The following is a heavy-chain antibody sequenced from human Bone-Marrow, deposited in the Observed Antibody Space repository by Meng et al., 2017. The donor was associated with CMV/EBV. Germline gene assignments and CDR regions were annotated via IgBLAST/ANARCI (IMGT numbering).Heavy chain of an antibody. Sequence: SETLSLTCTVSGGAVSSGSYYWTWIRQPPGKGLEWIGYIYYSGSTSYNPSLKSRVTISADTSKDQFSLRLNSVTAADTAVYYCARTLHPYSGAWFFDYWGQGTLVTVSS. J-gene: IGHJ4*02. CDR3: ARTLHPYSGAWFFDY. CDR1: GGAVSSGSYY. D-gene: IGHD6-19*01. CDR2: IYYSGST. V-gene: IGHV4-61*01.